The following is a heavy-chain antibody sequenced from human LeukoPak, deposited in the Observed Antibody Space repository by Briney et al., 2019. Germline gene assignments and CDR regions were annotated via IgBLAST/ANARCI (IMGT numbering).Heavy chain of an antibody. J-gene: IGHJ4*02. CDR3: ARWMGGGYDTYFDY. Sequence: GGSLRLSCAASGFTFSSYGMHWVRQAPGKGLEWVAFIRYDGSNKYYADSVKGRFAISRDNSKNTLYLQMNSLRAEDTAVYYCARWMGGGYDTYFDYWGQGTLVTVSS. V-gene: IGHV3-30*02. CDR2: IRYDGSNK. CDR1: GFTFSSYG. D-gene: IGHD5-12*01.